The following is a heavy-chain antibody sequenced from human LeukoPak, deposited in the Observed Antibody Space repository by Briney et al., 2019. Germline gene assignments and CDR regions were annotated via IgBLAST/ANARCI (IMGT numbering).Heavy chain of an antibody. V-gene: IGHV4-39*07. CDR1: GGSISSSSYS. D-gene: IGHD3-22*01. CDR3: ARSPYSGYYFFDY. CDR2: IYYSGST. Sequence: SETLSLTCTVSGGSISSSSYSWGWIRQPPGKGLEWIGSIYYSGSTYYNPSLKSRVTISVDTSKNQFSLKLSSVTAADTAVYYCARSPYSGYYFFDYWGQGTLVTASS. J-gene: IGHJ4*02.